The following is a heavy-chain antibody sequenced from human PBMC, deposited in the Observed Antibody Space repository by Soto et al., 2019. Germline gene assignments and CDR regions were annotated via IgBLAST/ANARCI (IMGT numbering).Heavy chain of an antibody. Sequence: GGSLRLSCAASGFTFSSYAMHWVRQAPGKGLEWVAVISYDGSNKYYADSVKGRFTISRDNSKNTLYLQMNSLRAEDTAVYYCARDPKRWGQGTLVTVSS. CDR2: ISYDGSNK. CDR1: GFTFSSYA. J-gene: IGHJ4*02. V-gene: IGHV3-30-3*01. CDR3: ARDPKR.